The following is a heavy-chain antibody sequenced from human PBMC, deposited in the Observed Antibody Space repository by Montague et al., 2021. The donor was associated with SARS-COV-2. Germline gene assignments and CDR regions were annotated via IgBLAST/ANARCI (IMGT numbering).Heavy chain of an antibody. CDR2: INHSGST. CDR3: ARAQPTRITFGGIISYGLDV. D-gene: IGHD3-16*02. CDR1: GRSFSSYY. Sequence: SETLSLTCAVYGRSFSSYYLSWIRQRPSTGLGWMWEINHSGSTNYYPSLKSRVTISVDTSKNQFSLKLRSVTAADTAVYYCARAQPTRITFGGIISYGLDVWGQGTPVTVSS. J-gene: IGHJ6*02. V-gene: IGHV4-34*01.